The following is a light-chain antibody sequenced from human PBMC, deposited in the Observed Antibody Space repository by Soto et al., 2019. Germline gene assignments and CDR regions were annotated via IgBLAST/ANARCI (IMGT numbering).Light chain of an antibody. CDR2: GAS. J-gene: IGKJ1*01. CDR3: QQYNNWPQT. Sequence: EAVLTQSPATLSVSPGERATLSCRASQSVATNLAWYQHRPGQAPRLLIYGASKRAVGLPARFSGSGSGTEFTLTITSLQSEDFAVYYCQQYNNWPQTFGQGTKVEIK. CDR1: QSVATN. V-gene: IGKV3-15*01.